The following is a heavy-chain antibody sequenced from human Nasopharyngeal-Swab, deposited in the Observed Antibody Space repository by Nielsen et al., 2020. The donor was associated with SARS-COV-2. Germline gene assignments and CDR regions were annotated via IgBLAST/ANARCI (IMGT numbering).Heavy chain of an antibody. Sequence: VSQAPGKGLEWMGIIYPGDSDTRYSPSFQGQVTISADKSISTAYLQWSSLKASDTAMYYCARPVDTAMVTLGYWGQGTLVTVSS. CDR2: IYPGDSDT. V-gene: IGHV5-51*01. D-gene: IGHD5-18*01. CDR3: ARPVDTAMVTLGY. J-gene: IGHJ4*02.